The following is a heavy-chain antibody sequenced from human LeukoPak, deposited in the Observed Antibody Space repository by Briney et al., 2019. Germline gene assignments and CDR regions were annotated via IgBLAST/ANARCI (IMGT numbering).Heavy chain of an antibody. CDR1: GGSFSGYY. J-gene: IGHJ4*02. V-gene: IGHV4-34*01. D-gene: IGHD5-18*01. CDR3: ARTARLFDS. Sequence: SETLSLTCAVYGGSFSGYYWSWIRQPPGKGLECIAYIYHSGATNYNPSLKSRVTISMDTSKNQFSLKLNSVTAADTAVYYCARTARLFDSWGQGIQVTVSS. CDR2: IYHSGAT.